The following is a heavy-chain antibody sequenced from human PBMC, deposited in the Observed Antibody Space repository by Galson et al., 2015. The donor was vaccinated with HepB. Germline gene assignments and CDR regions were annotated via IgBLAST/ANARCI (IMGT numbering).Heavy chain of an antibody. Sequence: SLRLSCAASGFTFSSYSMNWVRQAPGKGLEWVSSISSSSSYIYYADSVKGRFTISRDNAKNSLYLQMNSLRAEDTAVYYCARGVDTAMGGDFDYWGQGTLVTVST. D-gene: IGHD5-18*01. CDR2: ISSSSSYI. CDR3: ARGVDTAMGGDFDY. CDR1: GFTFSSYS. J-gene: IGHJ4*02. V-gene: IGHV3-21*01.